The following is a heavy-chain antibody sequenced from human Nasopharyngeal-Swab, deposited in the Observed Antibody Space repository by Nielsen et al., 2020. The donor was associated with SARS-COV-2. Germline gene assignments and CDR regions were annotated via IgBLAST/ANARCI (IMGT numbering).Heavy chain of an antibody. J-gene: IGHJ6*02. V-gene: IGHV4-59*13. Sequence: SETLSLTCTVSGGSISSYYWSWIRQPPGKGLEWIGCVDSSGSTNYNPSLKSRVTISVDTSKNQFSLKLSSVTAADTAVYYCARQSDYYYYGMDVWGQGTTVTVSS. CDR3: ARQSDYYYYGMDV. CDR1: GGSISSYY. CDR2: VDSSGST.